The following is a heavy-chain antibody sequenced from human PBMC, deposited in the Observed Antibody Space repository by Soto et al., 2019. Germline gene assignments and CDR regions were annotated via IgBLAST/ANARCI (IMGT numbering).Heavy chain of an antibody. V-gene: IGHV3-48*01. D-gene: IGHD2-15*01. J-gene: IGHJ6*02. CDR3: ARDLASGGSWYHYGMDV. Sequence: GGSLRLSCAASGFTFSSYSMNWVRQAPGKGLEWVSYISSSSSTIYYADSVKGRFTISRDNSKSTLYLQMNSLRAEDTAVYYCARDLASGGSWYHYGMDVWGQGTTVTVSS. CDR1: GFTFSSYS. CDR2: ISSSSSTI.